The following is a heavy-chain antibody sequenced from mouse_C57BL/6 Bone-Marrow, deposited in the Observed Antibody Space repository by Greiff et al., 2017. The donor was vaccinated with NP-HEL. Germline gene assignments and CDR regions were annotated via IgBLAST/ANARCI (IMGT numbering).Heavy chain of an antibody. J-gene: IGHJ3*01. V-gene: IGHV1-62-2*01. CDR1: GYTFTEYT. Sequence: QVQLQQSGAELVKPGASVKLSCKASGYTFTEYTIHWVQQRSGQGLEWIGWFYPGSGSIKYNEKFKDKATLTADKSSSTVYMELRRLTSEDSAVYFCARHEGGARDYDGRFAYWGQGTLVTVSA. CDR3: ARHEGGARDYDGRFAY. D-gene: IGHD2-4*01. CDR2: FYPGSGSI.